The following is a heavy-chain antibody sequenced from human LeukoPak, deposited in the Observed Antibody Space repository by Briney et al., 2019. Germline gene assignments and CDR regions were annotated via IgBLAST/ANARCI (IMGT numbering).Heavy chain of an antibody. V-gene: IGHV3-48*03. Sequence: GGSLRLSCAASGFTFSNYEMNWIRQAPGKGLEWISYISNSGNTKYYADSVKGRFSISRDNANNSVYLQMNSLRVEDTAVYYCARDLNWETYWGQGTLVSVSS. CDR2: ISNSGNTK. CDR3: ARDLNWETY. J-gene: IGHJ4*02. CDR1: GFTFSNYE. D-gene: IGHD7-27*01.